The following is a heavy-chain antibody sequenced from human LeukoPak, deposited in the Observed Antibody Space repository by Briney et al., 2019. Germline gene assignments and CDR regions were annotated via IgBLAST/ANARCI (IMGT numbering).Heavy chain of an antibody. CDR3: AKGGWVAASPFDY. V-gene: IGHV1-2*06. CDR2: INPNSGGT. J-gene: IGHJ4*02. Sequence: AASVKVSCKASGYTFTGYYMHWVRQAPGQGLEWMGRINPNSGGTNYAQKFQGRVTMTRDTSISTAYMELSRLRSDDTAVYYCAKGGWVAASPFDYWGQGTLVTVFS. CDR1: GYTFTGYY. D-gene: IGHD2-15*01.